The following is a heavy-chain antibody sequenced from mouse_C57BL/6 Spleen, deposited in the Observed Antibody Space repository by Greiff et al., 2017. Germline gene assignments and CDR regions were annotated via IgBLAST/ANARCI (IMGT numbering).Heavy chain of an antibody. D-gene: IGHD1-1*01. V-gene: IGHV10-1*01. CDR2: IRSKSNNYAT. J-gene: IGHJ1*03. Sequence: DVKLQESGGGLVQPKGSLKLSCAASGFSFNTYAMNWVRQAPGKGLEWVARIRSKSNNYATYYADSVKDRFTISRDDSESMLYLQMNNLKTEDTAMYYCVSSRVVGDWYFDVWGTGTTVTVSS. CDR3: VSSRVVGDWYFDV. CDR1: GFSFNTYA.